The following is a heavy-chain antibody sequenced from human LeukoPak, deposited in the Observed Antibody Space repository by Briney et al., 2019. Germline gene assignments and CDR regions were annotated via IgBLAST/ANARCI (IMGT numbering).Heavy chain of an antibody. CDR3: AKAAWIYYYYGMDV. D-gene: IGHD2-2*03. Sequence: PGGSLRLSCAASGFTFSSYGMHWVRQAPGKGLEWVAVISYEGSNKYYADSVKGRFTISRDNSKNTLYLQMNSLRAEDTAVYYCAKAAWIYYYYGMDVWGQGTTVTVSS. V-gene: IGHV3-30*18. CDR2: ISYEGSNK. J-gene: IGHJ6*02. CDR1: GFTFSSYG.